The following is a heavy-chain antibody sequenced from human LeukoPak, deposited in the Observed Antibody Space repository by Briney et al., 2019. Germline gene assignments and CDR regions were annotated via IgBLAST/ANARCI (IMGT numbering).Heavy chain of an antibody. J-gene: IGHJ4*02. Sequence: PGGSRRLSCTASGLTFGSYTMSWVRQAPGKGLEWVSGITATGSRTYYADSVKGRFTISRDSSKNTLYLQLNSLRADDTAVYYCATSMGGGNIDYWGQGALVTVSS. CDR2: ITATGSRT. D-gene: IGHD3-16*01. CDR3: ATSMGGGNIDY. CDR1: GLTFGSYT. V-gene: IGHV3-23*01.